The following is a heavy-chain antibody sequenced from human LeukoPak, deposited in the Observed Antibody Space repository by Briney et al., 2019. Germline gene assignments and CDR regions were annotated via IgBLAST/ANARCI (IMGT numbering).Heavy chain of an antibody. Sequence: GGSLRLSCAASGFTFSNNGMTWVRQAPGKGMEWVTGISDGGDTTYDAGSVKGRFTVPRDNSKNILYLQMNSLRAEDTAIYYCAKTQGFFDHWGQGSLVTVSS. J-gene: IGHJ4*02. CDR2: ISDGGDTT. CDR1: GFTFSNNG. V-gene: IGHV3-23*01. CDR3: AKTQGFFDH.